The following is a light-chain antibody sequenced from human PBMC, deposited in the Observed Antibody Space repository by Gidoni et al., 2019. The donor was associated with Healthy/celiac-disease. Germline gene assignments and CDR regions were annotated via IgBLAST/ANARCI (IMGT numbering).Light chain of an antibody. J-gene: IGLJ2*01. CDR2: DVS. CDR3: SSYTSSSSYVV. V-gene: IGLV2-14*01. Sequence: QSALTQPASVSGSPGQSIPISCTGTSSDVGGYNYVSWYQQHPGKAPKLMIYDVSNRPSGVSNRFSGSKSGNTASLTIAGLRAEDEADYYCSSYTSSSSYVVFGGGTKLTVL. CDR1: SSDVGGYNY.